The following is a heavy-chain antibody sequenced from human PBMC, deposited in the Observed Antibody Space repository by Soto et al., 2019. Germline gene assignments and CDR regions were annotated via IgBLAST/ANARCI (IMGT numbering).Heavy chain of an antibody. CDR3: VRAGTDFQLDY. CDR2: IRNKANSYTA. V-gene: IGHV3-72*01. Sequence: PGGSLRLSFAASGFSFSDHYMDWVRQASGKGLEWVGRIRNKANSYTAEYAASVKGRFTVSRDDSKNSLYLEMNSLKIEDTALYYCVRAGTDFQLDYWGQGTLVTVSS. D-gene: IGHD3-3*01. CDR1: GFSFSDHY. J-gene: IGHJ4*02.